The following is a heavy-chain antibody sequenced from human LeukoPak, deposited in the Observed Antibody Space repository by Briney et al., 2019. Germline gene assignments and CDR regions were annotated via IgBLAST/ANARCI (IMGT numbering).Heavy chain of an antibody. V-gene: IGHV3-48*01. CDR2: ISLSTSSI. D-gene: IGHD2-21*01. J-gene: IGHJ4*02. Sequence: GGSLRLSCAASGFTFSNYNMNWVRQAPGKGLEWVSYISLSTSSIYYADSVKGRFTISRDNAKNSLYLQMNSLRAEDAAVYFCAKAPVTSCRGAYCYPFDSWGQGTLVTVSS. CDR3: AKAPVTSCRGAYCYPFDS. CDR1: GFTFSNYN.